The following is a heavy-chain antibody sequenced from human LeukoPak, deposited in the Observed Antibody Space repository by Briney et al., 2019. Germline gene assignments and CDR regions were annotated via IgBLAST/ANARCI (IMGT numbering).Heavy chain of an antibody. V-gene: IGHV3-23*01. Sequence: GGSLRLSCAASGFTFSTYAMSWVRQAPGKGLEWVSAISGSGGSTYYADSVKGRFTISRDNSKNTLYLQMNSLRAEDTAVYYCAKMRAGSGWFDYWGQGTLVTVSS. CDR1: GFTFSTYA. J-gene: IGHJ4*02. D-gene: IGHD6-19*01. CDR2: ISGSGGST. CDR3: AKMRAGSGWFDY.